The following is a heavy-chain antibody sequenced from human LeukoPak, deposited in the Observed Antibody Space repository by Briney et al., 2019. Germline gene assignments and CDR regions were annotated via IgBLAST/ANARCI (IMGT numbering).Heavy chain of an antibody. D-gene: IGHD1-20*01. CDR3: ARDARGDRYNWNDGMAWFDP. J-gene: IGHJ5*02. Sequence: SETLSLTCAVYGGSFSGYYWSWIRQPPGKGLEWIGEINHSGSTNYNPSLKSRVTISVDTSKNQFSLKLSSVTAADTAVYYCARDARGDRYNWNDGMAWFDPWGQGTLVTVSS. CDR1: GGSFSGYY. V-gene: IGHV4-34*01. CDR2: INHSGST.